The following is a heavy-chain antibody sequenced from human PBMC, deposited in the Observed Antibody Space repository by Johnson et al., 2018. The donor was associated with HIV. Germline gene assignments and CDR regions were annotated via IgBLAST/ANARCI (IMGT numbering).Heavy chain of an antibody. J-gene: IGHJ3*02. CDR1: GFTVSSNY. V-gene: IGHV3-23*04. CDR2: ISGRGGST. D-gene: IGHD3-22*01. Sequence: VQLVESGGGLVQPGGSLRLSCAASGFTVSSNYMSWVRQAPGKGLEWVSAISGRGGSTYYADSVKGRLTISRDNSKNTLYLQMNSLRAEDTAVYYCAKYQYYYDSSGYSDAFDIWGQGTMVTVSS. CDR3: AKYQYYYDSSGYSDAFDI.